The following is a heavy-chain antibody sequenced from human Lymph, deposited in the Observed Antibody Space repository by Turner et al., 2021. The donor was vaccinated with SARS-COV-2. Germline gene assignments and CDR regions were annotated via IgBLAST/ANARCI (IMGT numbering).Heavy chain of an antibody. V-gene: IGHV1-69*10. Sequence: QVQLVQSGAAVKKPGSSVKVSCKASGGTFSSSAISWVRQAPGQGLERRGGINPILDRTNDDKKFQGRVTITANKSQSTANKGLSSLRSEDTAVYFCARIAAPGMGGGVHYYYYAMDVWGQGTTVTVSS. J-gene: IGHJ6*02. CDR2: INPILDRT. D-gene: IGHD6-13*01. CDR3: ARIAAPGMGGGVHYYYYAMDV. CDR1: GGTFSSSA.